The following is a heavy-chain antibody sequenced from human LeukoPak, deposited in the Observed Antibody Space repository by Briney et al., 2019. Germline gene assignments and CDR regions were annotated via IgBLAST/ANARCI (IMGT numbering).Heavy chain of an antibody. CDR2: ISGNGGTT. D-gene: IGHD6-13*01. CDR1: GFTSSNYA. CDR3: AKATTISAAGSHFVY. J-gene: IGHJ4*02. Sequence: GGSLRLSCVDSGFTSSNYAMSWVRQAPGGGLEWVSAISGNGGTTYYADSVKGRFTISRDNSKNTLYLQMNSLRAEDTAVFYCAKATTISAAGSHFVYWGQGTLVTVSS. V-gene: IGHV3-23*01.